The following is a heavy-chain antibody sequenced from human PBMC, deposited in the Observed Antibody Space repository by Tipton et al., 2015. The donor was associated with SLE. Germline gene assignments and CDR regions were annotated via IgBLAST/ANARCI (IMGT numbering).Heavy chain of an antibody. D-gene: IGHD2-8*02. CDR3: ARTPPGDSYYGMDV. CDR1: GFTFSHYW. V-gene: IGHV3-74*01. J-gene: IGHJ6*02. Sequence: SLRLSCAASGFTFSHYWFHWVRPAPGKGLEWVSRVNTDESNGDYADSVKGRFTISRDNSKNTLSLQMNSLRADDTAVYYCARTPPGDSYYGMDVWGQGTTVTVSS. CDR2: VNTDESNG.